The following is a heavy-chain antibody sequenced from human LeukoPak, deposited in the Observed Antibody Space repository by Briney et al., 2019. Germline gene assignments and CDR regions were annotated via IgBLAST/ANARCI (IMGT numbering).Heavy chain of an antibody. D-gene: IGHD4-17*01. Sequence: GGSLRLSCVASGFSFNVHGMNWVRQAPGKGLEWVSGIGPSGTNTYYADSVKGRSTISRDNSKNTLSLQMNSLTTEDTAVYYCARSGSGYGDFTSAFDYWGQGTLVTVSS. CDR3: ARSGSGYGDFTSAFDY. V-gene: IGHV3-23*01. CDR2: IGPSGTNT. J-gene: IGHJ4*02. CDR1: GFSFNVHG.